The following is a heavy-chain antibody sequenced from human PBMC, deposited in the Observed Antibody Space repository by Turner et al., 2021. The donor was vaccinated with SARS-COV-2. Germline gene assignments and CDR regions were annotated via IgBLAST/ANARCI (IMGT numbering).Heavy chain of an antibody. CDR3: ARDCSTTTCEA. Sequence: EVQLVESGGGLVKPGGSLRLSCAASGFTFSSYSMNWVRQAPGKGLEWVSAISSSSSYIYYADSVKGRFTISRYNAKNSLYLQMNSLRAEDTAVYYCARDCSTTTCEAWGQGTLVTVSS. CDR2: ISSSSSYI. CDR1: GFTFSSYS. D-gene: IGHD2-2*01. V-gene: IGHV3-21*01. J-gene: IGHJ5*02.